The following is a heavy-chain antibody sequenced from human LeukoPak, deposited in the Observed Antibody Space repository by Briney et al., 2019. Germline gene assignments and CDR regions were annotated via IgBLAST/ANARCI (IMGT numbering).Heavy chain of an antibody. J-gene: IGHJ2*01. Sequence: SETLSLTCTVSGGSFSITNYYWTWIRQPPGKGLEWIGSIYYDGSTYYYPSLKSRVTISADTSKNQFSLKLSSVTAADTAVYYCARPRDYGGNLNWYFDLWGRGTLVTVSS. CDR1: GGSFSITNYY. CDR2: IYYDGST. D-gene: IGHD4-23*01. V-gene: IGHV4-39*01. CDR3: ARPRDYGGNLNWYFDL.